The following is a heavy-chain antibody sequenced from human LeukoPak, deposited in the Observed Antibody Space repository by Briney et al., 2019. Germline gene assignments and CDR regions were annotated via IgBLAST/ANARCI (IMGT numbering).Heavy chain of an antibody. V-gene: IGHV1-69*04. CDR1: GGTFSSYA. D-gene: IGHD3-10*01. CDR2: IIPIFGIA. J-gene: IGHJ4*02. CDR3: ARDGAGSYYNVLGGTVGY. Sequence: EASVKVSCKASGGTFSSYAISWVRQAPGQGLEWMGRIIPIFGIANYAQKFQGRVTITADKSTSTAYMELSSLRSDDTAVYYCARDGAGSYYNVLGGTVGYWGQGTLVTVSS.